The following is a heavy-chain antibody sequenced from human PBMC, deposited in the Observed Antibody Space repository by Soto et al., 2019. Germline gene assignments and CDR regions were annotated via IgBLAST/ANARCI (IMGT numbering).Heavy chain of an antibody. Sequence: EVQLLESGGALVEPGGSLRLSCAASGFTFSKYAMTWVRQALGKGPEWVSSIGGRSNNTHYADSVKGRFAISRDNPEKTLYLRMNSLTAEDTAIYFFAKVDGSSFRADHWGQGTLVTVSS. CDR2: IGGRSNNT. CDR3: AKVDGSSFRADH. V-gene: IGHV3-23*01. CDR1: GFTFSKYA. J-gene: IGHJ4*02. D-gene: IGHD5-18*01.